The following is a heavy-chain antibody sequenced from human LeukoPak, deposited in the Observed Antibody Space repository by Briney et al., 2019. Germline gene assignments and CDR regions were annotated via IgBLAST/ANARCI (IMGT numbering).Heavy chain of an antibody. V-gene: IGHV3-23*01. Sequence: GGTLRLSCAASGFTFSSYGMSWVRQAPGKGLEWVSAISGSGGSTYYADSVKGRFTISRDNSKNTLYLQMNSLRAEDTAVYYCAKETDYYALRPGGYWGQGTLVTVSS. CDR2: ISGSGGST. D-gene: IGHD3-10*01. CDR1: GFTFSSYG. J-gene: IGHJ4*02. CDR3: AKETDYYALRPGGY.